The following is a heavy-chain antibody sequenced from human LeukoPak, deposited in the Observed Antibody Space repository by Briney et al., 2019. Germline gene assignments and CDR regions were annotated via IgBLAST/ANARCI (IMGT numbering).Heavy chain of an antibody. D-gene: IGHD3-22*01. V-gene: IGHV3-73*01. CDR2: IRNKANSYAT. CDR3: TRRHYYDSSGYLDY. CDR1: GFTFSGSA. J-gene: IGHJ4*02. Sequence: PGGSLRLSCAASGFTFSGSAMHWVRQASGKGLEWVGRIRNKANSYATAYAASVKGRFTISRDDSKNTAYLQMNSLKTEDTAVYYCTRRHYYDSSGYLDYWGQGTLVTVSS.